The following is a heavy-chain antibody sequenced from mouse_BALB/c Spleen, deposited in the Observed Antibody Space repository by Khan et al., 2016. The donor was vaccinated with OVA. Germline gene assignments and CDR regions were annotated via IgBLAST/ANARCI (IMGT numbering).Heavy chain of an antibody. D-gene: IGHD2-10*01. J-gene: IGHJ3*01. CDR3: TRGAYNGLFAY. CDR1: GFNIKDTY. Sequence: VQLQQSGAEFVKPGASVKLSCTASGFNIKDTYMHWINQRPQQGLVWIGRIDPANGNVKYDPNFQHKATIAADASSNTAYLQLSSLTSADTAVYYCTRGAYNGLFAYWGQGTLVTVSA. V-gene: IGHV14-3*02. CDR2: IDPANGNV.